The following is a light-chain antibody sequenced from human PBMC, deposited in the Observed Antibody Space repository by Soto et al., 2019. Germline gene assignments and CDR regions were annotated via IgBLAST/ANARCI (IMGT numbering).Light chain of an antibody. CDR2: SNN. Sequence: QSALTQPPSASGTPGQRVTISCFGSSSNIGSNTVNWYQQLPGAAPKLLIYSNNQRPSGVPDRFSGSKSGTSASLAISDLQSDDEAVYYCGPWDDSLNGWVFGGGTKLTV. CDR1: SSNIGSNT. J-gene: IGLJ3*02. V-gene: IGLV1-44*01. CDR3: GPWDDSLNGWV.